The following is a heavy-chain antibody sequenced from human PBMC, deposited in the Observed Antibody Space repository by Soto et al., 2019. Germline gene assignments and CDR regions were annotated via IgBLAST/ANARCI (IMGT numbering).Heavy chain of an antibody. Sequence: QVHLVQSGAEVKEPGASVKVSCKTSGYTFTGYHIHWVRQAPGQGLEWMGWINTNTGDTNYAQKFPGWVTMTRDTSINTAYVQLSRLTSDDTAVYYCARWVGASNWFDPWGQGTLVTVSS. V-gene: IGHV1-2*04. D-gene: IGHD1-26*01. J-gene: IGHJ5*02. CDR3: ARWVGASNWFDP. CDR2: INTNTGDT. CDR1: GYTFTGYH.